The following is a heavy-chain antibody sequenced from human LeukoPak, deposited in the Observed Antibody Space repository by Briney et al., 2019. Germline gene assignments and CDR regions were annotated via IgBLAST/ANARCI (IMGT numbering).Heavy chain of an antibody. V-gene: IGHV4-34*01. D-gene: IGHD3-10*01. CDR2: INHSGST. J-gene: IGHJ4*02. Sequence: SETLSLTCAVYGGSFSGYYWSWIRQPPGKGLEWIGEINHSGSTNYNPSLKSRVTISVDTSKNQFSLKLSSVTAADTAVYYCARGVLWFGELSRYYFDHWGQGTLVTVSS. CDR3: ARGVLWFGELSRYYFDH. CDR1: GGSFSGYY.